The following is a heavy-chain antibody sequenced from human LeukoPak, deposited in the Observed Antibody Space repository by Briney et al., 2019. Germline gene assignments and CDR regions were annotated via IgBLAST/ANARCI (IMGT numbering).Heavy chain of an antibody. D-gene: IGHD4-17*01. CDR3: AVGLRSYFDY. CDR1: GGSFSGYY. J-gene: IGHJ4*02. V-gene: IGHV4-34*01. CDR2: INHSGST. Sequence: SETLSLTCAVYGGSFSGYYWSWIRQPPGKGLEWIGEINHSGSTNYNPSLKSRVTISVDTSKNQFSLKLSSVTAADAAVYYCAVGLRSYFDYWGQGTLVTVSS.